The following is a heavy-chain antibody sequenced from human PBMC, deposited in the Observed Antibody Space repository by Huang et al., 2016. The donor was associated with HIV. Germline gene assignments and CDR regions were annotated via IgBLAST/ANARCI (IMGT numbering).Heavy chain of an antibody. Sequence: EVQLLESGGGLVQPGGSLRLSCAASGFTFSSYAMSWVRPAAGKGLDGVSGSRGSGGSTYYADSVKGRFTISRDNSKNTLYLQMNSLRAEDTAVYYCAKPPSISSKYFQHWGQGTLVTVSS. D-gene: IGHD3-3*02. V-gene: IGHV3-23*01. J-gene: IGHJ1*01. CDR1: GFTFSSYA. CDR3: AKPPSISSKYFQH. CDR2: SRGSGGST.